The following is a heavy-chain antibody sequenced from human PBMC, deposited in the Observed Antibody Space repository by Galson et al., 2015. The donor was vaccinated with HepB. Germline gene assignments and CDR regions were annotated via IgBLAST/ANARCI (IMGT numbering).Heavy chain of an antibody. V-gene: IGHV3-33*08. D-gene: IGHD2-21*02. CDR3: ARPPLVVDTAHDALEF. J-gene: IGHJ3*01. CDR1: GFHFSSYG. Sequence: LRLSCATSGFHFSSYGMHWVRQAPGKGLEWVSLIWHDGSEKYYTESVKGRFTISRDNSREMVYLQMNNLRVDDTAIYYCARPPLVVDTAHDALEFWGRGTVVAVSS. CDR2: IWHDGSEK.